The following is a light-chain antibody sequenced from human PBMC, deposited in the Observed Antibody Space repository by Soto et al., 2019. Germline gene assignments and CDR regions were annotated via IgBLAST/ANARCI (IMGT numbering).Light chain of an antibody. CDR3: QQYSSTTWT. CDR2: WAS. J-gene: IGKJ1*01. Sequence: DIVMTQSPDSLAVSLGERATINCKSSQSVLYSSNNKNYLAWYQQKPGQPPKLLIYWASTRESGVPDRFSGSGSGTDFTLTISSLQAEDVAVYYCQQYSSTTWTFGQVTKVEIK. V-gene: IGKV4-1*01. CDR1: QSVLYSSNNKNY.